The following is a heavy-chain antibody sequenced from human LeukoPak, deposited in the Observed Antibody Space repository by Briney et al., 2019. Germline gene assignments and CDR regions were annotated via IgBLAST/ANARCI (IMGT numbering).Heavy chain of an antibody. Sequence: GRSLRLSCAASGFTFSSYGMHWVRQAPGRGLEWVAMIWYDGSNTYYADSVKGRFTISRDNSKNTLFLQMDSLRAEDTAVYYCARDRSTTHFDYRGQGTLVTVSS. D-gene: IGHD5/OR15-5a*01. CDR1: GFTFSSYG. V-gene: IGHV3-33*01. CDR3: ARDRSTTHFDY. CDR2: IWYDGSNT. J-gene: IGHJ4*02.